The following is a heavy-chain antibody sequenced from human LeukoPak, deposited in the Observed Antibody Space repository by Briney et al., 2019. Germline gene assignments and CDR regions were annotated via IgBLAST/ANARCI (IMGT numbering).Heavy chain of an antibody. Sequence: GGSLRFSCTASGFTFSGYWMSWVRQAPGKGLEWVANIKQDGSEKYYVDSVKGRFTLSRDNAKNSVYLQMNSLRGEDTGVYYCARQPFDYWGQGTLVTVSS. CDR1: GFTFSGYW. J-gene: IGHJ4*02. CDR2: IKQDGSEK. V-gene: IGHV3-7*01. CDR3: ARQPFDY.